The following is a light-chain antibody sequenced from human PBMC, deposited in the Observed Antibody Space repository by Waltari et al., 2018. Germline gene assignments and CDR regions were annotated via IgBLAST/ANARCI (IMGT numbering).Light chain of an antibody. Sequence: SYVLTQPPSVSVAPGETSRITCGGNNIGSKVVHWYQQKPGQAPVLVIYYDSDRTSAIPARVACCTSWNTATLTIIRVEAGDEADYYCQLSVSSSDLVVFGGGTKLTVL. CDR1: NIGSKV. V-gene: IGLV3-21*04. CDR3: QLSVSSSDLVV. CDR2: YDS. J-gene: IGLJ2*01.